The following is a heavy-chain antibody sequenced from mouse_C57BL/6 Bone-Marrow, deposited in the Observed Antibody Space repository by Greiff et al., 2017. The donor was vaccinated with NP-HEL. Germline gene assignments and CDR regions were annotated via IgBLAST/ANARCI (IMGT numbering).Heavy chain of an antibody. CDR1: GFTFSDYG. Sequence: DVMLVESGGGLVKPGGSLKLSCAASGFTFSDYGMHWVRQAPEKGLEWVAYISSGSSTIYYADTVKGRFTISRDNAKNTLFLQMTSLRSEDTAMYYCAKPYYYGSSDWYFDVWGTGTTVTVSS. CDR2: ISSGSSTI. V-gene: IGHV5-17*01. D-gene: IGHD1-1*01. J-gene: IGHJ1*03. CDR3: AKPYYYGSSDWYFDV.